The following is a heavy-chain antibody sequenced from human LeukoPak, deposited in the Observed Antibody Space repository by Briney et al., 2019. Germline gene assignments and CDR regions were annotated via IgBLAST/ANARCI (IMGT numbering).Heavy chain of an antibody. CDR3: ARGRYQLLYSCYFDY. CDR1: GGSISSSSYY. V-gene: IGHV4-39*07. CDR2: IYYSGST. J-gene: IGHJ4*02. D-gene: IGHD2-2*02. Sequence: PSETLSLTCTVSGGSISSSSYYWGWIRQPPGKRLEWIGSIYYSGSTYYNPSLKSRVTISVDTSKNQFSLKLSSVTAADTAVYYCARGRYQLLYSCYFDYWGQGTLVTVSS.